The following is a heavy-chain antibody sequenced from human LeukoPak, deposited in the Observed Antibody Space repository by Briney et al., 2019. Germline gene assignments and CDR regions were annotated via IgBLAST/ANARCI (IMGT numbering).Heavy chain of an antibody. CDR3: ARASVDYFDY. V-gene: IGHV3-21*01. CDR1: GFTFSSYS. CDR2: TSSSSSYI. J-gene: IGHJ4*02. Sequence: PGGSLRLSCAASGFTFSSYSMNWVRQAPGKGLEWVSFTSSSSSYIYYADSVKGRFTISRDNAKNSLYLQMNSLRAEDTAVYYCARASVDYFDYWGQGTLVTVSS.